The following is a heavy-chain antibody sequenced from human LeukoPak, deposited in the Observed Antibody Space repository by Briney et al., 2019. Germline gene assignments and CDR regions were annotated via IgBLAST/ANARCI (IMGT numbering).Heavy chain of an antibody. J-gene: IGHJ4*02. Sequence: ASVKVSCKASGYTFTGYYMHWVRQAPGQGLEWMGWINPNSGGTNYAQKFQGRVTMTSDTSISTAYMELSSLRSGDTAVYYCARVDSSGYYNFDYWGQGTLVTVSS. V-gene: IGHV1-2*02. CDR2: INPNSGGT. CDR3: ARVDSSGYYNFDY. CDR1: GYTFTGYY. D-gene: IGHD3-22*01.